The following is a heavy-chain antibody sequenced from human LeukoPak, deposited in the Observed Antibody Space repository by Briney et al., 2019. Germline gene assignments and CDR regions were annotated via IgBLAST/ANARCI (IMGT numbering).Heavy chain of an antibody. CDR2: ISSSSSTI. CDR1: GYTFSSYS. CDR3: ASQEDEDY. D-gene: IGHD5-24*01. Sequence: GGSLRLSCAASGYTFSSYSMNWVRQAPGKGLEWVSYISSSSSTIYYADSVKGRFTISRDNAKNSLYLQMNSLRAEDTAVYYCASQEDEDYWGQGTLVTVSS. V-gene: IGHV3-48*01. J-gene: IGHJ4*02.